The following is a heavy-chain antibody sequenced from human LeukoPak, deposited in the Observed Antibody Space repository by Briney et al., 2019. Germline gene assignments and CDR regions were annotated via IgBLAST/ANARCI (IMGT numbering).Heavy chain of an antibody. Sequence: SETLSLTCTVSGGSISSYYWSWIRQPPGKGLEWIGYIYYSGSTNYNPSLKSRVTISVDTSKNQFSLKLSSVTAADTAVYYCAREAEGARTSGWYSDYWGQGTLVTVSS. CDR1: GGSISSYY. J-gene: IGHJ4*02. V-gene: IGHV4-59*01. D-gene: IGHD6-19*01. CDR3: AREAEGARTSGWYSDY. CDR2: IYYSGST.